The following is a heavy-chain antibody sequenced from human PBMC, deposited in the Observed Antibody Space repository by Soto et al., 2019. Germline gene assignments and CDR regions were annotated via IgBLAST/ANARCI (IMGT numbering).Heavy chain of an antibody. V-gene: IGHV3-30*03. J-gene: IGHJ4*02. CDR1: GFTFSSYG. Sequence: QVQLVESGGGVVQPGRSLRLSCAASGFTFSSYGMHWVRQAPGKGLEWVALISNDGSNKYYVDSVKGRFTISRDNSKNTPYLQMNSLRAEDTAVYYCGGGHYFSDYWGQGTLITVSS. CDR2: ISNDGSNK. CDR3: GGGHYFSDY. D-gene: IGHD3-16*01.